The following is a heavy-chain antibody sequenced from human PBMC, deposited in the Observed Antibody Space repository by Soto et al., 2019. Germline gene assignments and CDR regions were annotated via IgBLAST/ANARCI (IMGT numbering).Heavy chain of an antibody. J-gene: IGHJ4*02. D-gene: IGHD6-19*01. CDR1: GFSFSNYW. Sequence: ELQLVESGGGLVQPGGSLSLSCVVSGFSFSNYWMSWVRQAPGKGLEWVANIKQDGSETYYVDSVKGRFTISRDNAENSLYLQMTSLRGDDTAVYYCARGWATTAGTGDNWGQGTLVIVSS. CDR3: ARGWATTAGTGDN. CDR2: IKQDGSET. V-gene: IGHV3-7*01.